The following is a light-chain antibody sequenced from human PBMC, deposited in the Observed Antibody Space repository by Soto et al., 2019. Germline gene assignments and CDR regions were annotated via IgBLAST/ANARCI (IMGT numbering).Light chain of an antibody. J-gene: IGLJ7*01. CDR2: EVS. CDR3: SSYTTSTTLV. V-gene: IGLV2-14*01. CDR1: SSDIGSYSY. Sequence: QSALTQPASMSGSPGQSIIISCSGTSSDIGSYSYVSWYQQHPGKAPKLLIHEVSYRPSGVSNRFSGSKSGNTASLTIPGLQADDEADYYCSSYTTSTTLVFGTGTQLTVL.